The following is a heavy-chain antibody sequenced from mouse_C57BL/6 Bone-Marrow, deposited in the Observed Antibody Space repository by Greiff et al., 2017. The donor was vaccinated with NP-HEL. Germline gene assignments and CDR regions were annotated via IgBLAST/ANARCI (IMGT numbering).Heavy chain of an antibody. CDR2: INPGSGGT. CDR3: ARDYVGAMDY. CDR1: GYAFTTYL. J-gene: IGHJ4*01. V-gene: IGHV1-54*01. D-gene: IGHD1-1*01. Sequence: VKLMESGAELVRPGTSVKVSCKASGYAFTTYLIEWVKQRPGQGLEWIGVINPGSGGTTYNEKFKGKATLTADKSSSTAYMQLSSLTSEDSAVYFCARDYVGAMDYWGQGTSVTVSS.